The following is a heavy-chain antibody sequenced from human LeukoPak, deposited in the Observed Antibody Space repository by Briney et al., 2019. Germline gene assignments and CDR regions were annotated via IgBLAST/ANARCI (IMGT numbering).Heavy chain of an antibody. V-gene: IGHV4-30-4*02. CDR1: GGSISSGDYY. CDR3: ARGRVGDFWSGYYTDYYYYMDV. D-gene: IGHD3-3*01. Sequence: PSETLSLTCTVSGGSISSGDYYWSWIRQPPGKGLEWIGYIYYSGSTYYNPSLKSRVTISVDTSKNQFSLKLSSVTAADTAVYYCARGRVGDFWSGYYTDYYYYMDVWGKGTTVTVSS. J-gene: IGHJ6*03. CDR2: IYYSGST.